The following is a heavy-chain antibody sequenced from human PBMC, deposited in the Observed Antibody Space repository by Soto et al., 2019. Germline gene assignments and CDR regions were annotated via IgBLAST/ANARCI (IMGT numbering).Heavy chain of an antibody. Sequence: SETLSLTCTVSGGSISSGGYYWSWIRQHPGKGLEWIGYIYYSGSTYYNPSLKSRVTISVDTSKNQFSLKLSSVTAADTAVYYCARGALYIRRTYGFPNLDVWGKGTTVTVSS. D-gene: IGHD3-10*01. CDR2: IYYSGST. CDR1: GGSISSGGYY. V-gene: IGHV4-31*03. CDR3: ARGALYIRRTYGFPNLDV. J-gene: IGHJ6*04.